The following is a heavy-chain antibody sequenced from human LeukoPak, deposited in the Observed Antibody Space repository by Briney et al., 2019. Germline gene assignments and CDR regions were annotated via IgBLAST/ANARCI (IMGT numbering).Heavy chain of an antibody. V-gene: IGHV3-21*01. CDR3: ARYCSSTSCHHSYYYYMDL. CDR1: GFTFSSYS. CDR2: ISSSRSYI. Sequence: GGSLRLSCAASGFTFSSYSMNWVRQAPGKGLEWVSSISSSRSYIYYADSVNGRFIISKDNAKNSLYLQMNRLTAEDTAVYYCARYCSSTSCHHSYYYYMDLWGKGTTVTVSS. J-gene: IGHJ6*03. D-gene: IGHD2-2*01.